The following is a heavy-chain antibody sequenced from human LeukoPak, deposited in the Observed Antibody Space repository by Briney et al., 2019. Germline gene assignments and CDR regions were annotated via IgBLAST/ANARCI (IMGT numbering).Heavy chain of an antibody. Sequence: PSETLSLTCTVSGGSISNSNYYWGWIRQPPGKGLEWIGSIYYSGSTYYNPSLKSRVTISVDTSKNQFSLKLSSVTAADTAVYYCAREKKTGTTRWFDPWGQGTLVTVSS. CDR1: GGSISNSNYY. J-gene: IGHJ5*02. CDR3: AREKKTGTTRWFDP. CDR2: IYYSGST. V-gene: IGHV4-39*02. D-gene: IGHD1-14*01.